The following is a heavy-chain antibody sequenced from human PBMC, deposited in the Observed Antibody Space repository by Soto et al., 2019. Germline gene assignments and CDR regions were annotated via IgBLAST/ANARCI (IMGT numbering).Heavy chain of an antibody. CDR1: GVSIDDYY. CDR2: IFTNGNT. J-gene: IGHJ6*02. V-gene: IGHV4-4*07. CDR3: ASGPLVSRYYGLNV. Sequence: PSETLSLTCYVSGVSIDDYYWSWIRQTAGRGLEWIGRIFTNGNTNYNTSLRGRLTMSVDTSTNQVSMRLTSVPAADTAVYYCASGPLVSRYYGLNVWGQGTTVTVSS.